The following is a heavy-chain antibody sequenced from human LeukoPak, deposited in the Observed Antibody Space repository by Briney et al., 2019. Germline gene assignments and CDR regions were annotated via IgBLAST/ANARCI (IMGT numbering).Heavy chain of an antibody. D-gene: IGHD4-17*01. CDR2: ISSSGSTI. CDR1: GFTFSDYY. V-gene: IGHV3-11*04. Sequence: GGSLRLSCAASGFTFSDYYMSWIRQAPGKGLEWVSYISSSGSTIYYADSVKGRFTISRDNAKNSLSLQMNSLRAEDTAVYYCARDPYNGYYGDDYYYYMDVWGKGTTVTISS. J-gene: IGHJ6*03. CDR3: ARDPYNGYYGDDYYYYMDV.